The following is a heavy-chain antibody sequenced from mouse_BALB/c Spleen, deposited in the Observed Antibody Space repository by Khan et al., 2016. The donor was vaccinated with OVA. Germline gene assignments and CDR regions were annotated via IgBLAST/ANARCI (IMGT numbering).Heavy chain of an antibody. J-gene: IGHJ2*01. Sequence: EVELVESGGGLVQPGGSRKLSCAASGFTFSSFGMHWVRQAPAKGLEWVAYISSGSSTIYYADTVKGRFTISRDSPRNTLFLQMTSLRSEDTAMYYCASANWDYWGQGTTLTVSS. V-gene: IGHV5-17*02. D-gene: IGHD4-1*01. CDR2: ISSGSSTI. CDR1: GFTFSSFG. CDR3: ASANWDY.